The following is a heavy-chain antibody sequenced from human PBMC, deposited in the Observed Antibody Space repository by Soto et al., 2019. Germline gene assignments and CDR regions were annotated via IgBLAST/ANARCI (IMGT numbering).Heavy chain of an antibody. CDR1: GFTFSNYS. V-gene: IGHV3-48*01. J-gene: IGHJ6*03. Sequence: GGSLRLSCAASGFTFSNYSMNWVRLAPGKGLEWVSFIRSSSSTIYYADSVEGRFTISRDNVKNSMYLQMNSLRADDTALYYCARVVMVRDYSNYVGKSYYYYMDVWGKGTTVTVSS. D-gene: IGHD4-4*01. CDR3: ARVVMVRDYSNYVGKSYYYYMDV. CDR2: IRSSSSTI.